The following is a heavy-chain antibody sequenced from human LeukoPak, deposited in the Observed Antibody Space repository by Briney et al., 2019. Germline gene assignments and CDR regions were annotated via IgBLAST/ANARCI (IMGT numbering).Heavy chain of an antibody. CDR3: AKDGYCSSTSCYPKHFDS. V-gene: IGHV3-30*18. CDR2: ISNDASNK. CDR1: GVTLSPYA. Sequence: PGRSLRLSCAGSGVTLSPYAMHCVSQAPGKGMEWVALISNDASNKYYADSVKGRFTISRDNPKNPLDLQMNSMRAEDTAVYYCAKDGYCSSTSCYPKHFDSWGQGTLVIVSS. J-gene: IGHJ4*02. D-gene: IGHD2-2*03.